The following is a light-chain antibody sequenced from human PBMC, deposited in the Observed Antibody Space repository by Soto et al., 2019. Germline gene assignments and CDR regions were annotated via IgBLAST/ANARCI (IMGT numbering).Light chain of an antibody. Sequence: DIQMTQSPSTLSATVGDRVTITCRASQSISTWLAWYQQKPGKAPKLLIYDASSLEVGVPSRFSGSGSRTEFTLTISSMKPDDYGTDYCQQYYDFRTFGQGTKVDIK. CDR2: DAS. V-gene: IGKV1-5*01. CDR3: QQYYDFRT. J-gene: IGKJ1*01. CDR1: QSISTW.